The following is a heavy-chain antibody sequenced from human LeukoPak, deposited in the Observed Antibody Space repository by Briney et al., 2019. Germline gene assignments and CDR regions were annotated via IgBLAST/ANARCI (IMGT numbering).Heavy chain of an antibody. CDR2: IKQDGSEK. CDR1: GFSFSNYW. V-gene: IGHV3-7*01. Sequence: GGSLRPSCAASGFSFSNYWMSWVRQAPGKGLEWVANIKQDGSEKYYVDSVKGRFTISRDNAKNSLYLQMNSLRAEDTAVYYCARDLSSGWYGLWGQGTLVTVSS. D-gene: IGHD6-19*01. J-gene: IGHJ4*02. CDR3: ARDLSSGWYGL.